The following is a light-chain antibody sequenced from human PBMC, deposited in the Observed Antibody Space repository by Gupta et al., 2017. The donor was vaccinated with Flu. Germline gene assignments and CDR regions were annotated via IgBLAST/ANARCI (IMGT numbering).Light chain of an antibody. CDR1: QRVSSRY. V-gene: IGKV3-20*01. CDR2: GAS. CDR3: QQYDKSPWT. Sequence: GTLSLSPGERGTVSCRASQRVSSRYIAWYQQKPGQAPRLLIYGASARAADIPDRFSGSGSETDFTLTISGREPEDFAVYYCQQYDKSPWTFGQGTKLEI. J-gene: IGKJ2*01.